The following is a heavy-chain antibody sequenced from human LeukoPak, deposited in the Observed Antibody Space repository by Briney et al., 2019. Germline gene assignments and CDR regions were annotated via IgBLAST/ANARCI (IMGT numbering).Heavy chain of an antibody. CDR3: AIRYCSSTSCYLDY. CDR2: INTNTGNP. J-gene: IGHJ4*02. Sequence: ASVKVSCKASGYTFTSYDINWVRQAPGQGLEWMGWINTNTGNPTYAQGFTGRFVFSLDTSVSTAYLQISSLKAEDTAVYYCAIRYCSSTSCYLDYWGQGTLVTVSS. D-gene: IGHD2-2*01. CDR1: GYTFTSYD. V-gene: IGHV7-4-1*02.